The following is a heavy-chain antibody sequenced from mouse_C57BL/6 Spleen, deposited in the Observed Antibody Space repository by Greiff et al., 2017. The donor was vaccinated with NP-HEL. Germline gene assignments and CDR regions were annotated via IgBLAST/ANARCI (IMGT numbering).Heavy chain of an antibody. CDR1: GYTFTDYY. V-gene: IGHV1-26*01. Sequence: EVQLQESGPELVKPGASVKISCKASGYTFTDYYMNWVKQSHGKSLEWIGDINPNNGGTSYNQKFKGKATLTVDKSSSTAYMELRSLTSEDSAVYYCARSGDWDFWYFDVWGTGTTVTVSS. J-gene: IGHJ1*03. D-gene: IGHD4-1*01. CDR3: ARSGDWDFWYFDV. CDR2: INPNNGGT.